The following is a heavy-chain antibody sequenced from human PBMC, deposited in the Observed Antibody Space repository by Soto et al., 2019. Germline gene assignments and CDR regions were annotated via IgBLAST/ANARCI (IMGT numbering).Heavy chain of an antibody. V-gene: IGHV3-23*01. D-gene: IGHD3-3*01. Sequence: EVQLLESGGGLVQPGGSLRLSCAAAGFTFSSYAMSWVRQAPGKGLEWVSAISGSGGSTYYADSVKGRFTISRDNSKHTLYLQMNSLRAEDTAVYYCAKDIKIIGVPPPNDWFDPWGQGTLVTVSS. CDR3: AKDIKIIGVPPPNDWFDP. J-gene: IGHJ5*02. CDR2: ISGSGGST. CDR1: GFTFSSYA.